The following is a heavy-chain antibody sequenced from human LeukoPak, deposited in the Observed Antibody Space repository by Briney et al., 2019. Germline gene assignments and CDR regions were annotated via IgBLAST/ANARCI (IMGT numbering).Heavy chain of an antibody. CDR1: GFTFSNYA. J-gene: IGHJ6*02. Sequence: GGSLRLSCSASGFTFSNYAMHWVRQAPGKGLEYVSGMSSNGGSTYYADSVKGRFTISRDNSKNTLNLQMSSLRAEDTAVYYCVKGLGFYTYYSMDVWGQGPTVTVSS. V-gene: IGHV3-64D*06. D-gene: IGHD2/OR15-2a*01. CDR3: VKGLGFYTYYSMDV. CDR2: MSSNGGST.